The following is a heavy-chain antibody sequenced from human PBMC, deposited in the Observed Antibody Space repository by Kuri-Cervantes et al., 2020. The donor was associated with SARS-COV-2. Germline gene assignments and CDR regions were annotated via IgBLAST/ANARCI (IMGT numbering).Heavy chain of an antibody. Sequence: SETLSLTCAVYGGSFSGYYWSWIRQPPGKGLEWIGEINHSGSTNYNPSLTSRVTISVDTSKNQFSLKLSPVTAADTAVYYCSRPLYSASYGTWGQGTLVTVSA. CDR1: GGSFSGYY. CDR3: SRPLYSASYGT. D-gene: IGHD1-26*01. V-gene: IGHV4-34*01. CDR2: INHSGST. J-gene: IGHJ5*02.